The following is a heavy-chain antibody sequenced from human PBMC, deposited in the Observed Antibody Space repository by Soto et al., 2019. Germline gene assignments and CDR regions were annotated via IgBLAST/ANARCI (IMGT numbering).Heavy chain of an antibody. V-gene: IGHV3-74*01. Sequence: GGSLRLSCAASGFTFSNSWMHWVRQAPGKGLVWLSHINADGSSIRYADSVRGRLTISRDNAKNTLFLQMSSLTAEDTAVYFCARDRLNNAYNTFFDYWGQETLVTVSS. D-gene: IGHD1-1*01. CDR3: ARDRLNNAYNTFFDY. CDR2: INADGSSI. J-gene: IGHJ4*02. CDR1: GFTFSNSW.